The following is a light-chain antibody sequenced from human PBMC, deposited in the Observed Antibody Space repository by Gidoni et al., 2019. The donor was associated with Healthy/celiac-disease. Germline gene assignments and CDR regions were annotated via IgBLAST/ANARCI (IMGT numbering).Light chain of an antibody. V-gene: IGKV1-39*01. J-gene: IGKJ1*01. CDR1: QSISSY. CDR2: AAS. CDR3: QQSYSTPR. Sequence: DIQMTQSPSSLSASVGDRVTITCRASQSISSYLNWYQEKPEKAPKLLIYAASSLQSGVPSRFSGSGSGTDFTLTINSLQPEDFATYYCQQSYSTPRFGQXTKVEIK.